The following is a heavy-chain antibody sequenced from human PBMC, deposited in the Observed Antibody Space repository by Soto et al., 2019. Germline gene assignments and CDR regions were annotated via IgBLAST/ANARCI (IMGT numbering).Heavy chain of an antibody. CDR3: ARLRGPQTYNPFDY. V-gene: IGHV3-23*01. CDR1: GFTFSSYA. J-gene: IGHJ4*02. D-gene: IGHD3-10*01. Sequence: EVQLLESGGDLVQPGGSLRLSCAASGFTFSSYAMSWVRQAPGKGLEWVSVITGSGGNTDYADSVKGRFTISRDNSKNPLYMQMNSLRAEDTAAYYCARLRGPQTYNPFDYWGQGTLVTVSS. CDR2: ITGSGGNT.